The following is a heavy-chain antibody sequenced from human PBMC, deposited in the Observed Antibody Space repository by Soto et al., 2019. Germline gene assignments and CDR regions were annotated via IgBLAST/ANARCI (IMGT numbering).Heavy chain of an antibody. CDR1: GGSISSSNW. D-gene: IGHD2-15*01. V-gene: IGHV4-4*02. J-gene: IGHJ4*02. Sequence: QVQLQESGPGLVKPSGTLSLTCAVSGGSISSSNWWSWVRQPPGKGLEWIGEIYHSGSTNYNPSLKGRVTISVDKSKTQFSLRLSSVTAADTAVFYCARDRCSGGSCYSGREWRYFDYWGQGTLVTVSS. CDR3: ARDRCSGGSCYSGREWRYFDY. CDR2: IYHSGST.